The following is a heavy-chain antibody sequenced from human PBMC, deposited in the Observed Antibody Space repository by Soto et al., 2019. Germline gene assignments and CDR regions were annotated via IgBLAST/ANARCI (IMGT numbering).Heavy chain of an antibody. Sequence: GGSLRLSCAASGVTFSSYAMGGVRKAPGKGLEWVSAISGSGGSTYYADSVKGRFTISRDNPKNTLYLQMNSLRAEDTAVYYCAKTTQLLRNYFDYWGQGTLVTVSS. CDR3: AKTTQLLRNYFDY. CDR1: GVTFSSYA. V-gene: IGHV3-23*01. J-gene: IGHJ4*02. CDR2: ISGSGGST. D-gene: IGHD2-15*01.